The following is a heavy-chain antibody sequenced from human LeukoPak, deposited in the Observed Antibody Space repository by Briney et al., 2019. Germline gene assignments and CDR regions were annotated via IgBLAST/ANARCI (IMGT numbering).Heavy chain of an antibody. V-gene: IGHV1-58*02. D-gene: IGHD3-22*01. CDR2: IVVGSGNT. CDR3: AKSARSGYYYSGHDAFDI. Sequence: GTSVKVSCKASGFTFTSSAMQWVRQARGQRLEWIGWIVVGSGNTNYAQKFQERVTITRDMSTSTAYMELSSLRSEDTAVYYCAKSARSGYYYSGHDAFDIWGQGTMVTVSS. CDR1: GFTFTSSA. J-gene: IGHJ3*02.